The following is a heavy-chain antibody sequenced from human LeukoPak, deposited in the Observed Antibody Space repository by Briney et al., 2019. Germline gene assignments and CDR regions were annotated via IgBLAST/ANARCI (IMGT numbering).Heavy chain of an antibody. CDR1: GFTFSSYG. CDR3: AKDSLEMATIRYFDY. Sequence: PGGSLRLSCAASGFTFSSYGMHWVRQAPGKGLEWVAVISYDGSNKYYADSVEGRFTISRDNSKNTLYLQMNSLRAEDTAVYYCAKDSLEMATIRYFDYWGQGTLVTVSS. D-gene: IGHD5-24*01. J-gene: IGHJ4*02. V-gene: IGHV3-30*18. CDR2: ISYDGSNK.